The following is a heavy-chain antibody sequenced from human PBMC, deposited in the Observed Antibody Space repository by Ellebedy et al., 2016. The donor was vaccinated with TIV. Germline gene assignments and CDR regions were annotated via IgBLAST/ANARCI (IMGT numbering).Heavy chain of an antibody. V-gene: IGHV3-23*01. Sequence: GESLKISCAASGFTFSTYAMNWLRQAPGKGLEWVSSIIGSGGSTLYADSVKSRFTISRNNSKTMVYLQMNSLRVEDTAVYYCAKAGYSSAWYLVFDYWGQGTLVTVSS. D-gene: IGHD6-19*01. J-gene: IGHJ4*02. CDR3: AKAGYSSAWYLVFDY. CDR2: IIGSGGST. CDR1: GFTFSTYA.